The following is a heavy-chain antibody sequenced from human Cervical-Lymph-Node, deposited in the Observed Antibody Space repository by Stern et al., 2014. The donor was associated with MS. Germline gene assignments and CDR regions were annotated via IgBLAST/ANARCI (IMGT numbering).Heavy chain of an antibody. V-gene: IGHV7-4-1*02. CDR2: INTNTGNP. D-gene: IGHD4-17*01. CDR3: ARDPHDYGDRFDY. Sequence: QVQLVQSGSELKKPGASVKVSCKASGYSFTHFALNWVRHAPGQGLQWMGWINTNTGNPSYAQAFTGRFFFSLDTSVSPAYLQISSLKAEDTAVYYCARDPHDYGDRFDYWGQGTLVTVSS. J-gene: IGHJ4*02. CDR1: GYSFTHFA.